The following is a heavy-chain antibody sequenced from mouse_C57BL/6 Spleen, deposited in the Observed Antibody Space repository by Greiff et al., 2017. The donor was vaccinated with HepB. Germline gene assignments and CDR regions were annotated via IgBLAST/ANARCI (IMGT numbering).Heavy chain of an antibody. D-gene: IGHD2-5*01. V-gene: IGHV5-6*02. Sequence: DVKLQESGGDLVKPGGSLKLSCAASGFTFSSYGMSWVRQTPDKRLEWVATISSGGSYTYYPDSVKGRFTISRDNAKNTLYLQMSSLKSEDTAMYYCARRDSNFPFAYWGQGTLVTVSA. CDR1: GFTFSSYG. CDR2: ISSGGSYT. J-gene: IGHJ3*01. CDR3: ARRDSNFPFAY.